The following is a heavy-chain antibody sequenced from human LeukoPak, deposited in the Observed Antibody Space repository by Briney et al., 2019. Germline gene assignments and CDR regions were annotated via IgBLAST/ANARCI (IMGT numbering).Heavy chain of an antibody. CDR1: VGSISSYY. V-gene: IGHV4-59*01. CDR2: IYYSGST. J-gene: IGHJ6*02. Sequence: SETLSLTCTVSVGSISSYYGSWIRQPPGKGLDWIGYIYYSGSTNYNPSLKSRVTISVDTSKNQFSLKLSSVTAADTAVYYCASSPPYYYYGMDVWGQGTTVTVSS. CDR3: ASSPPYYYYGMDV.